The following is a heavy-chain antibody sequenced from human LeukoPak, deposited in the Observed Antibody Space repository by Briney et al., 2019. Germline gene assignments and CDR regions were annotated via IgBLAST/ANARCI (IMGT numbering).Heavy chain of an antibody. D-gene: IGHD3-22*01. Sequence: SETLSLTCAVYGGSFSGYYWSWIRQLPGKGLEWIGEINHSGSTNYNPSLKSRVTISVDTSKNQFSLKLSSVTAADTAVYYCARDYYDSSGSLDYWGQGTLVTVSS. CDR1: GGSFSGYY. V-gene: IGHV4-34*01. J-gene: IGHJ4*02. CDR3: ARDYYDSSGSLDY. CDR2: INHSGST.